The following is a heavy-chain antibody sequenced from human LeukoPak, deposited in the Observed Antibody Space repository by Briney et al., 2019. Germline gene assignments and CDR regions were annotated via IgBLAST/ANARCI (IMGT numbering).Heavy chain of an antibody. CDR1: GGSISSSIYY. CDR2: FSSGGSA. Sequence: PSETLSLTCIVPGGSISSSIYYWAWIRQSPGKGLEWIGTFSSGGSAYYNPSLTSRVSISKDTSDNQFSLRLYPVTAADTAVYYCARKQTGTMYDVWGQGTQVTVSS. V-gene: IGHV4-39*07. J-gene: IGHJ4*02. CDR3: ARKQTGTMYDV. D-gene: IGHD1-7*01.